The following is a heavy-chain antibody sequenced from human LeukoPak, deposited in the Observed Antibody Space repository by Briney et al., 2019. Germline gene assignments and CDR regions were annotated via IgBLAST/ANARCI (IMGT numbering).Heavy chain of an antibody. V-gene: IGHV1-2*06. D-gene: IGHD3-10*01. J-gene: IGHJ4*02. CDR3: ARDLYGSGSYYNEPSDY. Sequence: GASVKVSCRASGYTFTGYYMSWVRQAPGQGLEWMGRINPNSGGTNYAQKFQGRVTMTRDTSISTAYMELSRLRSDDTAVYYCARDLYGSGSYYNEPSDYWGQGTLVTVSS. CDR2: INPNSGGT. CDR1: GYTFTGYY.